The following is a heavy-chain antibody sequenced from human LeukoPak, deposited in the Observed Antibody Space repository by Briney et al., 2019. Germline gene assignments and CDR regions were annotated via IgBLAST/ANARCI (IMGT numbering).Heavy chain of an antibody. J-gene: IGHJ1*01. CDR2: INHSGST. CDR1: GGSFSGYY. CDR3: ARGGFHRSSPPPFQH. Sequence: SETLSLTCAVYGGSFSGYYWSWIRQPPGKGLEWIGEINHSGSTNYNPSLKSRVTISVDTSKNQFSLKLSSVTAADTAVYYCARGGFHRSSPPPFQHWGQGPLVTVSS. D-gene: IGHD6-13*01. V-gene: IGHV4-34*01.